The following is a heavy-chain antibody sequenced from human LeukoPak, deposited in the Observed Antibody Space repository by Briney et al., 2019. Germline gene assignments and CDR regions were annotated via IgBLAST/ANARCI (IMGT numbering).Heavy chain of an antibody. D-gene: IGHD3-22*01. CDR2: ISSSSSYI. CDR1: GFTFSSYS. Sequence: GGSLRLSCAASGFTFSSYSMNWVRQAPGKGLEWVSSISSSSSYIYYADSVKGRFTISRDNAKNSLYLQMNSLRAEDTAVYYCARASYSYDTSGWVPFDYWGQGTLVTVSS. V-gene: IGHV3-21*04. CDR3: ARASYSYDTSGWVPFDY. J-gene: IGHJ4*02.